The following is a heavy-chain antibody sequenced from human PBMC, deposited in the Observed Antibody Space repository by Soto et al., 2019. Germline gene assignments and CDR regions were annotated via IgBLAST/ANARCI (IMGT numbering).Heavy chain of an antibody. CDR1: GASIRSYY. Sequence: SETLSLTCTVSGASIRSYYWSWIRQPPGKGLEWIGFIYYSGSTNYNPSLKSRVTVSVDTSKNQFSLRVSSVTAADTAVYYCARDQNGSPHFDYWGQGTLVTVSS. CDR3: ARDQNGSPHFDY. CDR2: IYYSGST. D-gene: IGHD1-26*01. V-gene: IGHV4-59*01. J-gene: IGHJ4*02.